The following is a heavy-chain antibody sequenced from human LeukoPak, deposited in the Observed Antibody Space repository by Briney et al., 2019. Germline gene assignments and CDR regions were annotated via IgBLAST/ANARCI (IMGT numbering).Heavy chain of an antibody. Sequence: SETLSLTCTVSGYSISSGYYWSWIRQPPGKGLEWIGEINHSGTTNYNPSLKSRVTISVDTSKNQFSLKLSSVTAADTAVYYCARVFRAGGFGAFDIWGQGTMVTVSS. D-gene: IGHD3-10*01. J-gene: IGHJ3*02. CDR3: ARVFRAGGFGAFDI. CDR2: INHSGTT. V-gene: IGHV4-38-2*02. CDR1: GYSISSGYY.